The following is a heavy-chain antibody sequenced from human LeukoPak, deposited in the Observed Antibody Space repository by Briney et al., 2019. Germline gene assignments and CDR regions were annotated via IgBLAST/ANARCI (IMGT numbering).Heavy chain of an antibody. V-gene: IGHV3-33*01. CDR2: IYYDGSNQ. Sequence: GRSLRLSCVVSGLRFRNYGMHWVRRAPGKGLEWVAVIYYDGSNQYYADSVKGRFTVSRDNAKNTLYLQMDSLRAEDTAVYYCATDQSSVTVGTKFDYWGQGTLVTVSS. D-gene: IGHD7-27*01. CDR1: GLRFRNYG. J-gene: IGHJ4*02. CDR3: ATDQSSVTVGTKFDY.